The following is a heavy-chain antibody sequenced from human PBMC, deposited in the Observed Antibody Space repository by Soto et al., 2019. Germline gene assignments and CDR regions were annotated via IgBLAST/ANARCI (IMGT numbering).Heavy chain of an antibody. CDR1: GFTFSSYA. CDR2: ISGSGGST. J-gene: IGHJ3*02. V-gene: IGHV3-23*01. CDR3: ASAMRRLNMIVVKVSDAFDI. D-gene: IGHD3-22*01. Sequence: PGGSLRLSCAASGFTFSSYAMSWVRQAPGKGLEWVSAISGSGGSTYYADSVKGRFTISRDNSKNTLYLQMNSLRAEDTAVYYCASAMRRLNMIVVKVSDAFDIWGQGTMVTVSS.